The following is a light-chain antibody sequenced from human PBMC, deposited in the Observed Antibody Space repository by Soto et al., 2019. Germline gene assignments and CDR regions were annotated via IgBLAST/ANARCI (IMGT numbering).Light chain of an antibody. CDR3: SSYAGSNNWV. J-gene: IGLJ3*02. CDR1: SSDVGGYNY. CDR2: EVS. Sequence: QSALTQPPSASGSPGQSVTISCTGTSSDVGGYNYVSWYQQQSGKAPKLMIYEVSKRPSGVPDRFSGSKSGKTASLTVSGLQAEDEADYYCSSYAGSNNWVFGGGTKVTVL. V-gene: IGLV2-8*01.